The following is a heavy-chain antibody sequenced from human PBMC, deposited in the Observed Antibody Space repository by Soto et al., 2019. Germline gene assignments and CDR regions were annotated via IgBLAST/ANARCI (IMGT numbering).Heavy chain of an antibody. V-gene: IGHV3-23*01. CDR2: INGFGDEP. J-gene: IGHJ6*02. CDR1: GLTFRSYA. CDR3: VNVDRNYGKDA. Sequence: DVQLLESGGGWVQPGGSLRFSCTASGLTFRSYAMSWVRQAPGKGLEWVSGINGFGDEPRYAVSVKGRRTIERDNSKNTANLQKKSLKVEHTTIYYCVNVDRNYGKDAWGQGTTVTVSS.